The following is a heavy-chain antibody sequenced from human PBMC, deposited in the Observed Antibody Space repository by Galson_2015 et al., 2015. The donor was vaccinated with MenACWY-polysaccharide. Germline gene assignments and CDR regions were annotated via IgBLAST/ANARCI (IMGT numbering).Heavy chain of an antibody. CDR2: AYYRSKRYI. J-gene: IGHJ6*02. Sequence: CAISGDSVSSHTVTWNWIRQSPSRGLEWLGRAYYRSKRYIDYAVSVKSRISINPDTSKNQFSLQLNSVTPEDTAVYYCARSYYYGSGTLLVGMDVWGQGTTVTVSS. D-gene: IGHD3-10*01. CDR1: GDSVSSHTVT. CDR3: ARSYYYGSGTLLVGMDV. V-gene: IGHV6-1*01.